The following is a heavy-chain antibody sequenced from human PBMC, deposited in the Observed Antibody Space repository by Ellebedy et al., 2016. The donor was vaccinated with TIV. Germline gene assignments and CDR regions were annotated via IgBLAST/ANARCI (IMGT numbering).Heavy chain of an antibody. J-gene: IGHJ4*02. Sequence: GGSLRLSCVASGFTFSSYGMHWVRQAPGKGLESVAGMWYDGSHKYYADSVKGRFTISRDNSKNTLYLQMNSLRAEDTAVYYCARGGNYYDSSTYYFDYWGQGTLVTVSS. D-gene: IGHD3-22*01. CDR1: GFTFSSYG. CDR2: MWYDGSHK. V-gene: IGHV3-33*08. CDR3: ARGGNYYDSSTYYFDY.